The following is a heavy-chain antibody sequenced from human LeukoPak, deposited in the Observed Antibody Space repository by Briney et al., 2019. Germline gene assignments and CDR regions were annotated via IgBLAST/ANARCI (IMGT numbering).Heavy chain of an antibody. CDR2: IKQDGSET. CDR3: ARDFWGAYRVDYFDY. Sequence: GGSLRLSCAASGFTFSNYWMSWVRRAPGKGLEWVANIKQDGSETYYVDSVRGRFTISRDNAKKSLYLQMNSLRAEDTAVYYCARDFWGAYRVDYFDYWGQGTPFTVSS. D-gene: IGHD3-3*01. J-gene: IGHJ4*02. CDR1: GFTFSNYW. V-gene: IGHV3-7*01.